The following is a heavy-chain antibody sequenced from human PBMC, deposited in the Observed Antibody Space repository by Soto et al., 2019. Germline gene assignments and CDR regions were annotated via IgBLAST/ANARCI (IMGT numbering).Heavy chain of an antibody. CDR3: ARGMYNWFDP. CDR1: DITVSGNS. Sequence: EVHLVESGGGLIQPGGSLRLSCAASDITVSGNSVSWVRQAPGKGLEWVSVIYIAGSTYYADSVKGRFTISRDNSKNTLYLQMNNLRADDTAVYYCARGMYNWFDPWGQGTLVTVSS. J-gene: IGHJ5*02. CDR2: IYIAGST. V-gene: IGHV3-53*01.